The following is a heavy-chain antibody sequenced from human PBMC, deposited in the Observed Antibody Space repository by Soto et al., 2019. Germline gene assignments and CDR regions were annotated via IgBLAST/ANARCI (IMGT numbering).Heavy chain of an antibody. CDR3: ASENSGSYWGWFDP. D-gene: IGHD1-26*01. V-gene: IGHV1-18*01. Sequence: ASVKVSCKASGYTSTSYGISWVRQAPGQGLEWMGWISAYNGNTNYAQKLQGRVTMTTDTSTSTAYMELRSLRSDDTAVYYCASENSGSYWGWFDPWGQGTLVTVSS. CDR1: GYTSTSYG. CDR2: ISAYNGNT. J-gene: IGHJ5*02.